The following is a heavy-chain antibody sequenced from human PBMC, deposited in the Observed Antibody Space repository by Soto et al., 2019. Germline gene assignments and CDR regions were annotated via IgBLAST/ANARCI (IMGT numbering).Heavy chain of an antibody. Sequence: QVPLVQSGAEVKKPGSSVKVSCKASGGTFSSYAISWVRQAPGQGLEWMGGIIPIFGTANYAQKFQGRVTITADESTSTAYMELSSLRSDDTAVYYCARIRDGDYAWWFDPWGQGTLVTVSS. V-gene: IGHV1-69*01. CDR2: IIPIFGTA. CDR1: GGTFSSYA. J-gene: IGHJ5*02. D-gene: IGHD4-17*01. CDR3: ARIRDGDYAWWFDP.